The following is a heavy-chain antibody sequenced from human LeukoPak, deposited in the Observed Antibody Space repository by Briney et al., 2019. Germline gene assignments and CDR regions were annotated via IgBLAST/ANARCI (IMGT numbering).Heavy chain of an antibody. CDR3: ATFGGVTVITPPGIVGS. V-gene: IGHV4-39*07. Sequence: SETLSLTCSVSGGSISSSSFYWGWIRQPPGKGLEWIGSIYHSGSTFYNPSLKSRIIISVDTSKSQFSLKLNSVTAADTALYYCATFGGVTVITPPGIVGSWGQGTLVTVSS. CDR2: IYHSGST. CDR1: GGSISSSSFY. D-gene: IGHD4-23*01. J-gene: IGHJ4*02.